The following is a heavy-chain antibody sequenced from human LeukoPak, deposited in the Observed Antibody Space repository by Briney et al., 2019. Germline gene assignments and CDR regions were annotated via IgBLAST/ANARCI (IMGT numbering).Heavy chain of an antibody. D-gene: IGHD3-22*01. J-gene: IGHJ4*02. CDR3: AKDPTHYRVWDDYDSTVLSY. V-gene: IGHV3-23*01. Sequence: TGGSLRLSCAASGFTFSSYAMSWVRQAPGKGLEWVSAISGSGGSTYYADSVKGRFTISRDNSKNTLYLQMNSLRAEDTAVYYCAKDPTHYRVWDDYDSTVLSYWGQGTLVTVSS. CDR2: ISGSGGST. CDR1: GFTFSSYA.